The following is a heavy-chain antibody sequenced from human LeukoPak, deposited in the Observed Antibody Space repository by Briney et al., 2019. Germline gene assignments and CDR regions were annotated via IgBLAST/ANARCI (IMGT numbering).Heavy chain of an antibody. Sequence: SQTLSLTCTVSGGSISSGTYYWSWIRQHPGKGLEWIGYIYYSGSTYYNPSLKSRLTISVDTSNNQFSLKLSSVTAADTAVYYCARDFSGFALFDYWGQGTLVTVSS. CDR1: GGSISSGTYY. CDR3: ARDFSGFALFDY. J-gene: IGHJ4*02. V-gene: IGHV4-31*03. CDR2: IYYSGST. D-gene: IGHD5-12*01.